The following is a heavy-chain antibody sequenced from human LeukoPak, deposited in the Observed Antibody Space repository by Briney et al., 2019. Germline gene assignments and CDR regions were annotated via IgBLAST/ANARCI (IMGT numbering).Heavy chain of an antibody. CDR1: GFTFSSYA. CDR3: ATEVCSGGSCYSGFDY. J-gene: IGHJ4*02. D-gene: IGHD2-15*01. Sequence: PGGSLRLSCAASGFTFSSYAMSWVRQAPGKGLEWVSAISGGGGSTYYADSVRGRFTISRDNSKNTLYLQMNSLRAEDTAVYYCATEVCSGGSCYSGFDYWGQGTLVTVSS. V-gene: IGHV3-23*01. CDR2: ISGGGGST.